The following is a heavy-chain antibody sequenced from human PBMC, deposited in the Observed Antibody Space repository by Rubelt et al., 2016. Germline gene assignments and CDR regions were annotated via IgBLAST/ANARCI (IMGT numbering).Heavy chain of an antibody. J-gene: IGHJ4*02. D-gene: IGHD3-3*01. Sequence: QVQLQQWGAGLLKPSETLSLTCAVYGGSFSGYYWSWIRQPPGKGLEWIGSIYYSGYTYYNPSLISRVTISVDTSKNQFSLNLNSVTAADTAVYFCARRAIYVIFGVVTPGCFDYWGQGTLVTVSS. V-gene: IGHV4-34*01. CDR2: IYYSGYT. CDR1: GGSFSGYY. CDR3: ARRAIYVIFGVVTPGCFDY.